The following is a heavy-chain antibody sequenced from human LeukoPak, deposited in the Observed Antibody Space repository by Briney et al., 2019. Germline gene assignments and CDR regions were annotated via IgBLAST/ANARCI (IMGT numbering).Heavy chain of an antibody. D-gene: IGHD5-12*01. CDR3: AKDLTGYDDY. J-gene: IGHJ4*02. CDR2: INSDGSST. V-gene: IGHV3-74*01. Sequence: GGSLRLSCAASGFTFSRYWMHWVRQAPGKGLVWVSHINSDGSSTSYADSVKGRFTISRDNAKNTLYLQMNSLRAEDTAVYYCAKDLTGYDDYWGQGTLVTVSS. CDR1: GFTFSRYW.